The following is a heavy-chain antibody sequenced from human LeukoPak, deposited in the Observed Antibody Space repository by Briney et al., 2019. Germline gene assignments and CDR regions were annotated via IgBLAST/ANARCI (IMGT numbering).Heavy chain of an antibody. Sequence: ASVEVSCKASGYTFTSYDINWVRQATGQGLEWMGWMNPNSGNTGYAQKFQGRVTMTRNTSISTAYMELSSLRSEDTAVYYCASQVSRFDGAFDIWGQGTMVTVSS. CDR1: GYTFTSYD. CDR3: ASQVSRFDGAFDI. CDR2: MNPNSGNT. D-gene: IGHD3-3*01. J-gene: IGHJ3*02. V-gene: IGHV1-8*01.